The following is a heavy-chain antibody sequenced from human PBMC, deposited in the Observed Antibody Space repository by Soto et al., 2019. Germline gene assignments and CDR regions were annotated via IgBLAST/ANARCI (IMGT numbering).Heavy chain of an antibody. CDR1: GFTFSSYA. D-gene: IGHD5-18*01. CDR2: ISSNGGST. J-gene: IGHJ6*02. Sequence: PGGSLRLSCSAAGFTFSSYAMHWVRQAHGKGLEYVSAISSNGGSTYYADSVKGRFTIARDNSKNTLYLQMSSLRAEDTAVYYCVKRGDSYGYLGYYYGMDVWGQGTTGTVSS. V-gene: IGHV3-64D*06. CDR3: VKRGDSYGYLGYYYGMDV.